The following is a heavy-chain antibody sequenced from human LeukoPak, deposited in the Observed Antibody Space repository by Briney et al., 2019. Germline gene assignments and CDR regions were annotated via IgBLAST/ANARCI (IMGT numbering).Heavy chain of an antibody. CDR1: GFTFSSNE. V-gene: IGHV3-48*03. CDR3: ARDGVQGAPRGGYFDY. Sequence: GGSLRLSCAASGFTFSSNEMNWVRQAPGKGLEWLSYISSGGSKIYYADSVKGRFTISRDNAKNSLYLQLNSLRAEDTAVYYCARDGVQGAPRGGYFDYWGQGVLVTVSS. D-gene: IGHD3-10*01. CDR2: ISSGGSKI. J-gene: IGHJ4*02.